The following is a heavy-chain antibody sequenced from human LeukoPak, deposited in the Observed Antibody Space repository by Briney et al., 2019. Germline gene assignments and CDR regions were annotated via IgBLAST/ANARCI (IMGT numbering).Heavy chain of an antibody. CDR3: AKSITMVRGVIITSNYFDY. J-gene: IGHJ4*02. D-gene: IGHD3-10*01. CDR1: GFTFSDHY. Sequence: PGGSLRLSCAASGFTFSDHYMSWIRQAPGKGLEWVSAISGSGGSTYYADSVKGRFTISRDNSKNTLYLQMNSLRAEDTAVYYCAKSITMVRGVIITSNYFDYWGQGTLVTVSS. CDR2: ISGSGGST. V-gene: IGHV3-23*01.